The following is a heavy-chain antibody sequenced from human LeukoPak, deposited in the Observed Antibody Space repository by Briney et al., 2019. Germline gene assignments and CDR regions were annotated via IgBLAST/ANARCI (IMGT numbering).Heavy chain of an antibody. V-gene: IGHV3-48*04. J-gene: IGHJ5*02. CDR2: ISSSSSTI. CDR1: GFTFSGYS. Sequence: GGSLRLSCAASGFTFSGYSMSWVRQAPGKGLEWVSYISSSSSTIYYADSVKGRFTISRDNAKNSLYLQMNSLRAEDTAVYYCARPTQYYGSGSYSFDPWGQGTLVTVSS. D-gene: IGHD3-10*01. CDR3: ARPTQYYGSGSYSFDP.